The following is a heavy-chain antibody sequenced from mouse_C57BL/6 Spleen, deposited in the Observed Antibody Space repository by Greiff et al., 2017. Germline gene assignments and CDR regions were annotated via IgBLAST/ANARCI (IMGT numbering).Heavy chain of an antibody. J-gene: IGHJ2*01. D-gene: IGHD2-3*01. CDR3: TRGEAYDGYYFDY. CDR2: IDPETGGT. Sequence: QVQLKESGAELVRPGASVTLSCKASGYTFTDYEMHWVKQTPVHGLEWIGAIDPETGGTAYNQKFKGKAILTADKSSSTAYMELRSLTSEDSAVYYCTRGEAYDGYYFDYWGQGTTLTVSS. V-gene: IGHV1-15*01. CDR1: GYTFTDYE.